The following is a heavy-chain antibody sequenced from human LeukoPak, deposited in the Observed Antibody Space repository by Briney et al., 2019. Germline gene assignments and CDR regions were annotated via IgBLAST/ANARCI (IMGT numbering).Heavy chain of an antibody. Sequence: GGSLRLSCVSYGFTFNSYWMHWVRQSPGEGLVWVSRISLDGGTTSYADSVKGRFTISRDNAENTLYLDMNSLRVEDTAVYYCARARAKLWRAYSSPDFWGQGTLVAVSS. CDR3: ARARAKLWRAYSSPDF. J-gene: IGHJ4*02. V-gene: IGHV3-74*01. CDR1: GFTFNSYW. D-gene: IGHD3-3*01. CDR2: ISLDGGTT.